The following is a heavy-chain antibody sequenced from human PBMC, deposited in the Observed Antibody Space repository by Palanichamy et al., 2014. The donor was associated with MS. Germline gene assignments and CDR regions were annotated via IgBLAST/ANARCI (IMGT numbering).Heavy chain of an antibody. Sequence: EVQLVQSGAEAKKPGESLKISCKGSGYSFSGYWIGWVRQMPGKGLEWMGIIYPGDSDIRYSPSFQGQVTISADKSISTAYLQWGSLKASDTAIYYCARRRPAMTNEPYFDYWGQGTLVTVSS. CDR2: IYPGDSDI. D-gene: IGHD1-1*01. J-gene: IGHJ4*02. CDR1: GYSFSGYW. CDR3: ARRRPAMTNEPYFDY. V-gene: IGHV5-51*01.